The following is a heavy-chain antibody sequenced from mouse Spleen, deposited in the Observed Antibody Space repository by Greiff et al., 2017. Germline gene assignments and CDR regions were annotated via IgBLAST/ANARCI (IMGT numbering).Heavy chain of an antibody. D-gene: IGHD4-1*01. Sequence: EVQLVESGGGLVKLGGSLKLSCAASGFTFSSYYMSWVRQTPEKRLEWVATISSGGGSTYYPDSVKGRFTISRDNAKNTLYLQMSSLNSEDTAVYYCARDLTGTNAMDYWGQGTSVTVSS. J-gene: IGHJ4*01. CDR1: GFTFSSYY. CDR2: ISSGGGST. V-gene: IGHV5-12-1*01. CDR3: ARDLTGTNAMDY.